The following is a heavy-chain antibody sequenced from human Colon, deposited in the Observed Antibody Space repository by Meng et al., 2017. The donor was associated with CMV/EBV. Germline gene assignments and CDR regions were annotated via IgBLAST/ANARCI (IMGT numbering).Heavy chain of an antibody. D-gene: IGHD2-15*01. J-gene: IGHJ3*02. V-gene: IGHV3-21*01. CDR3: ARSYCSSDRCYRTFDM. Sequence: GESLKISCVASGFTFSSYSMNWVRQAPGKGLEWVSSISSSSDYIFYADSLKGRFTFSRDNAENSLYLQMNSLRAEDTAVYYCARSYCSSDRCYRTFDMWGQGTMVTVSS. CDR1: GFTFSSYS. CDR2: ISSSSDYI.